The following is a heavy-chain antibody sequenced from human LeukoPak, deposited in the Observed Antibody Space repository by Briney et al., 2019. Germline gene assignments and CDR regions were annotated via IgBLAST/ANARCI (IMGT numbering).Heavy chain of an antibody. J-gene: IGHJ4*02. CDR3: ASAYSSSSFADY. CDR1: GGSFSGYY. CDR2: INHSGST. D-gene: IGHD6-6*01. Sequence: SETLSLTCAAYGGSFSGYYWSWIRQPPGKGLEWIGGINHSGSTNYNPSLKSRVTISVDTSKNQFSLKLSSVTAADTAVYYCASAYSSSSFADYWGQGTLVTVSS. V-gene: IGHV4-34*01.